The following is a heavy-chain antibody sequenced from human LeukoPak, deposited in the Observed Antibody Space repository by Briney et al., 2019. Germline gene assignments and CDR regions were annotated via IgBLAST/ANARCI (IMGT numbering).Heavy chain of an antibody. D-gene: IGHD6-13*01. CDR2: IKQDGSEK. V-gene: IGHV3-7*03. CDR3: ARDRFSSSWYLRLGY. J-gene: IGHJ4*02. CDR1: GFTFSSYW. Sequence: GGSLGLSCAASGFTFSSYWMSWVRQAPGKGLEWVANIKQDGSEKYYVDSVKGRFTISRDNAKNSLYLQMNSLRAEDTAVYYCARDRFSSSWYLRLGYWGQGTLVTVSS.